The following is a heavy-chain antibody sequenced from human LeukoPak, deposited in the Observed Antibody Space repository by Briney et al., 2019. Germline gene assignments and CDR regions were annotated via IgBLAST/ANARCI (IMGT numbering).Heavy chain of an antibody. D-gene: IGHD5-12*01. CDR3: ARDGQGHIVATIDLDYYYGMDV. CDR1: GGTFSSYG. CDR2: ITPILGIA. J-gene: IGHJ6*02. V-gene: IGHV1-69*04. Sequence: SVKVSCKASGGTFSSYGFSWVRQAPGQGLEWMGRITPILGIANYAQKFQGRATITADKSTSTAYMELSSLRSDDTAVYYCARDGQGHIVATIDLDYYYGMDVWGQGTTVTVSS.